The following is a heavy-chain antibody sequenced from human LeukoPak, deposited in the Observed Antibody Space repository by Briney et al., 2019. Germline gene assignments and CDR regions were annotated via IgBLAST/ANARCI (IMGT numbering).Heavy chain of an antibody. CDR1: GDSVSSNIAA. Sequence: SQTLSLTCAIPGDSVSSNIAAWNWIRQSPSRGLEWLGRTYYRSRWYYDYALSVRSRITINPDTSKNQFSLQLNSVTPEDTAVYYCARDVSWRIDYWGQGTLVTVSS. D-gene: IGHD6-13*01. CDR2: TYYRSRWYY. CDR3: ARDVSWRIDY. J-gene: IGHJ4*02. V-gene: IGHV6-1*01.